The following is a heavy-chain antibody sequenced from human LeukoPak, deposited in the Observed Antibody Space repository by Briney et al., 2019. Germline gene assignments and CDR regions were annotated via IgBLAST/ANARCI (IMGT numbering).Heavy chain of an antibody. CDR3: ARDLDY. CDR2: ISYDGSNK. CDR1: GFTFSSYA. Sequence: GGSLRLSCAASGFTFSSYAMHWVRQAPGKGLEWVAVISYDGSNKYYADSVKGRFAISRDNSKNTLYLQMNSLRAEDTAVYYCARDLDYWGQGTLVTVSS. V-gene: IGHV3-30*09. J-gene: IGHJ4*02.